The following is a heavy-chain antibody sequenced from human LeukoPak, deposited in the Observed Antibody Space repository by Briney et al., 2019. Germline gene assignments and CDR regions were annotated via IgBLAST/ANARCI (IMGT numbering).Heavy chain of an antibody. CDR1: GGSISSGGYY. CDR2: IYHSGTT. D-gene: IGHD3-22*01. J-gene: IGHJ5*02. Sequence: SQTLSLTCTVSGGSISSGGYYWSWTRQPPGKGLEWIGYIYHSGTTYYNPSLKSRVTISVDRSNYQFSLKLSSVTAADTAVYYCASIRDYDRSLNWFDPWGQGTLVTVSS. V-gene: IGHV4-30-2*02. CDR3: ASIRDYDRSLNWFDP.